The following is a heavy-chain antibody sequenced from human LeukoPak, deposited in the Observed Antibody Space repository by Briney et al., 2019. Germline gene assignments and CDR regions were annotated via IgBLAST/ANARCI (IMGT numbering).Heavy chain of an antibody. Sequence: SETLSLTCTVSGGSISSSTYYWGWIRQPPGKGLEWIGNIYYRGSTYYNPSLKSRVTISVDTSKNQFSLKLSSVTAADTAVYYCARLGYSYGHFDYWGQGTLVTVSS. D-gene: IGHD5-18*01. V-gene: IGHV4-39*01. J-gene: IGHJ4*02. CDR3: ARLGYSYGHFDY. CDR1: GGSISSSTYY. CDR2: IYYRGST.